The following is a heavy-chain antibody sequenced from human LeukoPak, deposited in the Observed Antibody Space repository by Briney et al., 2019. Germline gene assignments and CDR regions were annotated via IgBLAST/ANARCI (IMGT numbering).Heavy chain of an antibody. V-gene: IGHV3-30*04. Sequence: GGSPRLSCAASGFTFSSYAMHWVRQAPGKGLEWVAVISYDGSNKYYADSVKGRFTISRDNSKNTLYLQMNSLRAEDTAVYYCATSDDGSWGQGTLVTVSS. D-gene: IGHD2-21*01. J-gene: IGHJ4*02. CDR1: GFTFSSYA. CDR2: ISYDGSNK. CDR3: ATSDDGS.